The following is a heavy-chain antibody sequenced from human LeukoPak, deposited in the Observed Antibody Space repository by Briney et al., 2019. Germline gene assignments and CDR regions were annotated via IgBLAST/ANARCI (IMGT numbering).Heavy chain of an antibody. J-gene: IGHJ3*02. CDR3: ARVVGANQHSFDI. Sequence: SETLSLTCTVSGGSISSYYWSWIRQPPGKGLEWIGYIYYSGSTNYNPSLKSRVTISVDTSKNQFSLKLSSVTAADTAVYYCARVVGANQHSFDIWGQGTMVTVSS. D-gene: IGHD1-26*01. CDR1: GGSISSYY. V-gene: IGHV4-59*01. CDR2: IYYSGST.